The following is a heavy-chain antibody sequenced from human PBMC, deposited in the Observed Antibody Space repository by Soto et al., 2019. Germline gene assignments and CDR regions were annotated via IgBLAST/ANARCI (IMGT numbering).Heavy chain of an antibody. CDR3: ARGKSGGDYYYYYMDV. J-gene: IGHJ6*03. CDR2: INHSGST. CDR1: GGSFSGYD. Sequence: SETLSLTCAVYGGSFSGYDWSWIRQPPGKGLEWIGEINHSGSTNYNPSLKSRVTISVDTSKNQFSLKLSSVTAADTAVYYCARGKSGGDYYYYYMDVWGKGTTVTVSS. V-gene: IGHV4-34*01. D-gene: IGHD3-16*01.